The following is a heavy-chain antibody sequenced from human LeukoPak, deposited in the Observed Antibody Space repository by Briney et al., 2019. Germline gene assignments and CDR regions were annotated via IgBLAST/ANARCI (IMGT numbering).Heavy chain of an antibody. D-gene: IGHD2-21*02. J-gene: IGHJ4*02. CDR3: ARGLSAIVH. CDR1: GGSFSGYY. CDR2: INHSVST. V-gene: IGHV4-34*01. Sequence: SKTLSLTCAVYGGSFSGYYWSWIRQPPGKGLEWIGEINHSVSTNYNPSLKSRVTISVDTSKSQFSLKLSSVTAADTAVYYCARGLSAIVHWGQGTLVTVSS.